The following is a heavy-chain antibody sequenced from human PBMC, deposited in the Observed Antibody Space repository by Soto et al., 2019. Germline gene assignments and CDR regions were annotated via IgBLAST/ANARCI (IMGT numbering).Heavy chain of an antibody. CDR2: IIPIFGTA. J-gene: IGHJ4*02. Sequence: ASVKVSCKASGGTFSSYAISWVRQAPGQGLEWMGGIIPIFGTANYAQKFQGRVTITADESTSTAYMELSSLRSEDTAVYYCARGGKASRAARPFDYWGQVTMGTVSS. CDR3: ARGGKASRAARPFDY. V-gene: IGHV1-69*13. D-gene: IGHD6-6*01. CDR1: GGTFSSYA.